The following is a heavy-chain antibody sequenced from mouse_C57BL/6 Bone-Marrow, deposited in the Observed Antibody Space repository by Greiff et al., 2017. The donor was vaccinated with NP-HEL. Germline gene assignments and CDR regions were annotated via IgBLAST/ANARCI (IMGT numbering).Heavy chain of an antibody. V-gene: IGHV14-2*01. CDR2: IDPEDGET. Sequence: DVKLQESGAELVKPGASVKLSCTASGFNITDYYMHWVKQRTEQGLEWIGRIDPEDGETKYAPKFQGKATITADTSSNTAYLQLSSLTSEDTAVYYCALYYYGSSLDYWGQGTTLTVSS. D-gene: IGHD1-1*01. CDR3: ALYYYGSSLDY. CDR1: GFNITDYY. J-gene: IGHJ2*01.